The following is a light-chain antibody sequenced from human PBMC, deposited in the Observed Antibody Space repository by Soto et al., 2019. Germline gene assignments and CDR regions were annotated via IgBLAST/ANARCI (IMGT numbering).Light chain of an antibody. J-gene: IGKJ4*01. Sequence: IVLTQSPATLSLSPGERATLSCRASQRVSSGYLAWYQQKPGQAPRLLIYGASSRATGIPDRFSGSGSATDFTLTISRLEPEDFAVYYCQQYGTSPPLTFGGGTKVDIK. CDR1: QRVSSGY. CDR2: GAS. V-gene: IGKV3-20*01. CDR3: QQYGTSPPLT.